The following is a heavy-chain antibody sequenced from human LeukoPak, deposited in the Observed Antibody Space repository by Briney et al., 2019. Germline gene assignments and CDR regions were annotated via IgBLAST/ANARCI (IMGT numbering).Heavy chain of an antibody. V-gene: IGHV3-7*01. Sequence: GGSLRLSCAASGFTFSSYWMSWVRQAPGKGLEWVANIKQDGSEKFYVDSVKGRFTISRDNAKSSLYLQMNSLRAEDTAVYYCASRYSSSWYYYYYYIDVWGKGTTVTVSS. J-gene: IGHJ6*03. CDR1: GFTFSSYW. D-gene: IGHD6-13*01. CDR3: ASRYSSSWYYYYYYIDV. CDR2: IKQDGSEK.